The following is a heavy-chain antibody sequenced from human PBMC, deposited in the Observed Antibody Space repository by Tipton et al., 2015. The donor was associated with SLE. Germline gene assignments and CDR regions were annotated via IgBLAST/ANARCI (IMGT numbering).Heavy chain of an antibody. CDR1: DY. CDR3: ARGTPGRGASTRGNFDY. J-gene: IGHJ4*02. V-gene: IGHV4-39*07. D-gene: IGHD3-16*01. CDR2: FYYSGNT. Sequence: DYWTWIRQSPGKGLEWIGTFYYSGNTYFNPSLKSRVTISVDTSKNQFSLKLSSVTAADTAVYYCARGTPGRGASTRGNFDYWGQGTLVTVSS.